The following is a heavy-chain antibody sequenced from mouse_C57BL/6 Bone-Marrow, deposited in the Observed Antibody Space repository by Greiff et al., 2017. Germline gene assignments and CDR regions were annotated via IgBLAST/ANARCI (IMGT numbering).Heavy chain of an antibody. V-gene: IGHV5-17*01. J-gene: IGHJ2*01. Sequence: EVKLVESGGGLVKPGGSLKLSCAASGFTFSDYGLHWVRQAPEKGLEWVAYIISGSRPIYYADTVKGRFTNSRDNAKNTLFMQMTRLRSEDTAMDYCAKSKLLFDYWGQGTTLTVSS. CDR1: GFTFSDYG. CDR3: AKSKLLFDY. CDR2: IISGSRPI. D-gene: IGHD2-12*01.